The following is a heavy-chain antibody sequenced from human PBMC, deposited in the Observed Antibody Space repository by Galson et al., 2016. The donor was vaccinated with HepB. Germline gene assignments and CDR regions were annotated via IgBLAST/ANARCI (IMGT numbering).Heavy chain of an antibody. Sequence: SETLSLTCVVSGGSINRNDYYWGWIRQSPGKGLEWLGSIYYTGTPYYNPSLESRVIISIDTSKNQFSLKLRYVTAADTAIYYCASDLVVATVPRPLNFWGQGTLVTVSS. V-gene: IGHV4-39*01. J-gene: IGHJ4*02. CDR1: GGSINRNDYY. D-gene: IGHD2-21*02. CDR3: ASDLVVATVPRPLNF. CDR2: IYYTGTP.